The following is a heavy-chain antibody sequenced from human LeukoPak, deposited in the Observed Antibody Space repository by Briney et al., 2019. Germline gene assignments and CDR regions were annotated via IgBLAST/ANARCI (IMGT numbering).Heavy chain of an antibody. CDR3: ARRALRIAVAGYNWFDP. Sequence: PSETLSLTCTVSGYSITSGYYWGWIRQPPGKGREGMGVIYHSGSTNYNPSLKSRVTISVDTSKNQFSLKLSSVTAADTAVYYCARRALRIAVAGYNWFDPWGQGTLVTVSS. J-gene: IGHJ5*02. CDR2: IYHSGST. D-gene: IGHD6-19*01. CDR1: GYSITSGYY. V-gene: IGHV4-38-2*02.